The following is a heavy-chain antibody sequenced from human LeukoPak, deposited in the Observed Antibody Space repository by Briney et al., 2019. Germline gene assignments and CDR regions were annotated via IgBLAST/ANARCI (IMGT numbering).Heavy chain of an antibody. CDR3: GTHAGRTGSDD. J-gene: IGHJ4*02. CDR1: GFTVSSNY. V-gene: IGHV3-11*01. Sequence: PGGSLRLSCAASGFTVSSNYMSWIRQAPGKGLEWVSYISGSGSDISYADSVKGRFTISRDNAKDSLYLQMNSLRAEDTAVYYCGTHAGRTGSDDWGQGTLVTVSS. CDR2: ISGSGSDI. D-gene: IGHD3/OR15-3a*01.